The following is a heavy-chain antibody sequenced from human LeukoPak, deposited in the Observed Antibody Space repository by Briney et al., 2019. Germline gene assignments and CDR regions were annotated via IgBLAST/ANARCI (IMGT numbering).Heavy chain of an antibody. CDR1: GYTFTSYD. CDR2: MNPNSANT. J-gene: IGHJ6*02. V-gene: IGHV1-8*01. Sequence: ASVKVSCKASGYTFTSYDINWVRQATGQGLEWMGWMNPNSANTGYAQKFQGRVTMTRNTSISTAYMELSSLRSEDTAVYYCARVSELLWFGEESGRYGMDVWGQGTTVTVSS. D-gene: IGHD3-10*01. CDR3: ARVSELLWFGEESGRYGMDV.